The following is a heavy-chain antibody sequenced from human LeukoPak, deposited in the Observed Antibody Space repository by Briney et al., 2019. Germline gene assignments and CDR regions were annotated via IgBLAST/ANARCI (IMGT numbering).Heavy chain of an antibody. CDR2: IYYSGST. Sequence: SETLSLTCSVSGGSISGYYWSWIRQPPGKGLEWIGYIYYSGSTNYNPSLKSRVTISVDTSKNQFSLKLSSVTAADTAVYYCASGTYYYFDYWGQGTLVTVSS. CDR3: ASGTYYYFDY. CDR1: GGSISGYY. J-gene: IGHJ4*02. D-gene: IGHD1-26*01. V-gene: IGHV4-59*01.